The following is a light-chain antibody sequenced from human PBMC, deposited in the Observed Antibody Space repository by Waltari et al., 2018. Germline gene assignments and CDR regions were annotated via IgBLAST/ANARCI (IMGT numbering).Light chain of an antibody. CDR3: LERSNWPPT. CDR1: QSVGRS. Sequence: EIVLTQSPATLSLSPGDRATLSCRASQSVGRSLSWYQQKPGQPPRLLIYDASTRAAGVPARISGSGSAADFTLTIGSLEPEDFAVYFFLERSNWPPTFGGGTTVEI. V-gene: IGKV3-11*01. CDR2: DAS. J-gene: IGKJ4*01.